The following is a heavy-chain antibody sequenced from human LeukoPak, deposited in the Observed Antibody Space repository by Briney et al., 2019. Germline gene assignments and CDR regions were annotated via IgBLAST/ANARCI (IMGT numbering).Heavy chain of an antibody. CDR2: TFYRSNWYN. Sequence: SQTLSLTCGISGDSVSSNSAAWNWIRQSPSRGLEWLGRTFYRSNWYNDCAPSVKSRITVNPDTSKNQFSLQLNSVTPEDTAVYYCARGSFYTFDIWGQGTMVTVSS. CDR1: GDSVSSNSAA. D-gene: IGHD2/OR15-2a*01. V-gene: IGHV6-1*01. CDR3: ARGSFYTFDI. J-gene: IGHJ3*02.